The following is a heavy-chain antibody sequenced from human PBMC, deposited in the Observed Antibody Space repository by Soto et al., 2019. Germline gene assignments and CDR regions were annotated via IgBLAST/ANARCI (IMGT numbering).Heavy chain of an antibody. CDR1: GGSISSYY. V-gene: IGHV4-59*01. Sequence: SETLSLTCTVSGGSISSYYWSWIRQPPGKGLEWIGYIYYSGSTNYNPSLKSRVTISVDTSKNQFSLKLSSVTAADTAVYYCARAWWYCSGGSCYQGYYMDVWGKGTTVTVSS. CDR3: ARAWWYCSGGSCYQGYYMDV. D-gene: IGHD2-15*01. CDR2: IYYSGST. J-gene: IGHJ6*03.